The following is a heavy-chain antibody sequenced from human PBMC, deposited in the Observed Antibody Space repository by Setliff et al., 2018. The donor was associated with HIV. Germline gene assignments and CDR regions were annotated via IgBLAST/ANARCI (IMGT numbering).Heavy chain of an antibody. CDR3: TRDPKYYDFWSGYPHPFDY. D-gene: IGHD3-3*01. V-gene: IGHV3-15*01. Sequence: GGSLRLSCAASGFSFSNAWMDWVRQAPGKGLEWVGRIKSKADGETTDYAAPVKGRFTISRDDSKNTLYLQMNSLKTEDTAVYYCTRDPKYYDFWSGYPHPFDYWGQGTLVTVSS. CDR2: IKSKADGETT. J-gene: IGHJ4*02. CDR1: GFSFSNAW.